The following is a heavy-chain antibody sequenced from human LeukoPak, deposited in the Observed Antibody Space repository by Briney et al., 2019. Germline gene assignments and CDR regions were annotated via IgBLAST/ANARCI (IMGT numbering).Heavy chain of an antibody. CDR1: GFTFGNAW. D-gene: IGHD3-22*01. CDR2: IKSKTDGGTT. V-gene: IGHV3-15*01. CDR3: TTDPEKDYYDSSGYPFDY. J-gene: IGHJ4*02. Sequence: GGSLRLSCAASGFTFGNAWMSWVRQAPGKGLEWVGRIKSKTDGGTTDYAAPVKGRFTISRDDSKNTLYLQMNSLKTEDTAVYYCTTDPEKDYYDSSGYPFDYWGQGTLVTVSS.